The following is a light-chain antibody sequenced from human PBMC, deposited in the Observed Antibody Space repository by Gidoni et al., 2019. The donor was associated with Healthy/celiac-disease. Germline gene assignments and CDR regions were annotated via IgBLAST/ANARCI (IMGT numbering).Light chain of an antibody. CDR1: SGHSSYA. CDR3: QTWGTGLVV. J-gene: IGLJ2*01. CDR2: LNSDGSH. Sequence: QLVLTQSPSASASLGASVKLTCTLSSGHSSYAIAWHQQQPEKGPRYLMKLNSDGSHSKGDGIPDRFSGSSSGAERYVTISSLQSEDEADYYWQTWGTGLVVFGGGTKLTVL. V-gene: IGLV4-69*01.